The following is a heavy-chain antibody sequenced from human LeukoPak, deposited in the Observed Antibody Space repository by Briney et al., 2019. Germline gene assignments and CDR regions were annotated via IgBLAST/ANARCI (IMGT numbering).Heavy chain of an antibody. CDR1: GFTFSHYS. CDR3: ASSTLPVGSSLTFDL. D-gene: IGHD1-26*01. CDR2: ISSSGTTI. J-gene: IGHJ3*01. V-gene: IGHV3-48*04. Sequence: PGGSLRLSCAASGFTFSHYSMNWVRQAPGKGLEWLSYISSSGTTIYYADAVKGRFIISRDNANGSLYLQMNSLRADDTALYYCASSTLPVGSSLTFDLWGQGTLVTVSS.